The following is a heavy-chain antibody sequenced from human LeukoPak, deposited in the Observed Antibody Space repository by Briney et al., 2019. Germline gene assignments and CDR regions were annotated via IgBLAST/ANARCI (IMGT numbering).Heavy chain of an antibody. Sequence: GGSLRLSCVVSGFTFTTYSMKWVRQAPGKGLEWISSISSSSGHIYYADSVKGRFTISRDNSKSTLYLQMDSLRVEDAAIYYCARGGHTFDYWGQGTLVTVSS. V-gene: IGHV3-21*01. CDR1: GFTFTTYS. D-gene: IGHD1-26*01. CDR3: ARGGHTFDY. J-gene: IGHJ4*02. CDR2: ISSSSGHI.